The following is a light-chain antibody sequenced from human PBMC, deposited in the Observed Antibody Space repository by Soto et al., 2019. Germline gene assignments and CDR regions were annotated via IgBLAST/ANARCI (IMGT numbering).Light chain of an antibody. Sequence: QSALTQPASVSGSPGQSITISCTATISDGADYKDVSLYQQHPGNAPKLMIYEVTYRTSGVSNRFSGYKSGNTASLTISRLQAEDEAEYYCISYTTSSTVFGTVTKGTVL. V-gene: IGLV2-14*01. CDR3: ISYTTSSTV. CDR1: ISDGADYKD. J-gene: IGLJ1*01. CDR2: EVT.